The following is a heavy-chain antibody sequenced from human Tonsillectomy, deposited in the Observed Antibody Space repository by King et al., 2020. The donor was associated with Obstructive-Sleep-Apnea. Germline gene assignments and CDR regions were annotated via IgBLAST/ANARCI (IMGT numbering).Heavy chain of an antibody. Sequence: VQLQESGPGLVKPSETLSLTCTVSGYSISSGYYWGWIRQPPGKGLEWIGSIYHSGSTYYNPSLKSRVTISVDTSKNQFSLKLSSVTAADTAVYYCAREGGSSTSWLSRNPDAFDIWGQGTMVTVSS. V-gene: IGHV4-38-2*02. CDR3: AREGGSSTSWLSRNPDAFDI. CDR2: IYHSGST. J-gene: IGHJ3*02. D-gene: IGHD2-2*01. CDR1: GYSISSGYY.